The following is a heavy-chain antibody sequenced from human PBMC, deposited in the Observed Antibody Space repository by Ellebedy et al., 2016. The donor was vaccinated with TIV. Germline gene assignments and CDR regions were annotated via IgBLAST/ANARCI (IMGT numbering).Heavy chain of an antibody. D-gene: IGHD3-16*02. CDR1: GGSISSYY. CDR3: ARVGGELSSIFSPNYYYGMDV. CDR2: IYYSGST. J-gene: IGHJ6*02. Sequence: SETLSLXXTVSGGSISSYYWSWIRQPPGKGLEWIGYIYYSGSTNYNPSLKSRVTISVDTSKNQFSLKLSSVTAADTAVYYCARVGGELSSIFSPNYYYGMDVWGQGTTVTVSS. V-gene: IGHV4-59*01.